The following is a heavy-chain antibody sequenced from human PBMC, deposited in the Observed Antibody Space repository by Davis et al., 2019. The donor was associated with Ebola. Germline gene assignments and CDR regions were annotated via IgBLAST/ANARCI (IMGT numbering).Heavy chain of an antibody. Sequence: PGGSLRLSCAASGFTSSSYDMHWVRQATGKGLEWVSAIGTAGDTYYPGSVKGRFPISRENAKNSLYLQMNSLRAGDTAVYYCARAHFWSGSGAFDIWGQGTMVTVSS. V-gene: IGHV3-13*01. D-gene: IGHD3-3*02. CDR3: ARAHFWSGSGAFDI. CDR1: GFTSSSYD. CDR2: IGTAGDT. J-gene: IGHJ3*02.